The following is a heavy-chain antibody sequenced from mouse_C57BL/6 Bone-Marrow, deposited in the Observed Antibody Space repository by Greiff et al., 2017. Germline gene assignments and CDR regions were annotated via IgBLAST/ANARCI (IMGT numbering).Heavy chain of an antibody. CDR1: GFTFSDYG. CDR3: AREGAYYAMDY. CDR2: LSSGSSTI. V-gene: IGHV5-17*01. Sequence: EVKLMESGGGLVKPGGSLKFSCAASGFTFSDYGLHWVRQAPEKGLEWVAYLSSGSSTIYYADTVKGRFTISRDNAKNTLLLQMTSLRSEDTAMYYCAREGAYYAMDYWGQGTSVTVSS. J-gene: IGHJ4*01.